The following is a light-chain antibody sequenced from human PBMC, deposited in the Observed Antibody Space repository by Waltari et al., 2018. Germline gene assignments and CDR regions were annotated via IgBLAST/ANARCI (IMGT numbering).Light chain of an antibody. CDR2: YAS. J-gene: IGKJ4*01. CDR3: QQANSFPLT. Sequence: DIVLTQSPDFQSVTQKEKVTITCRASQSIGSNLHWYQQKPDQSPRLLIRYASQSFSGVPSRFSGSGSGTDFTLTINSLEAEDFATYYCQQANSFPLTFGGGTKVEIK. V-gene: IGKV6-21*01. CDR1: QSIGSN.